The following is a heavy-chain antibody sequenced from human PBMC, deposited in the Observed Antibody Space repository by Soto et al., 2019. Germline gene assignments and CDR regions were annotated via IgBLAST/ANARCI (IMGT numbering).Heavy chain of an antibody. V-gene: IGHV3-53*01. CDR2: IYSGGAT. J-gene: IGHJ6*02. CDR3: AKDCTTTCPGLTVAGSMDV. CDR1: GFTVSSNY. D-gene: IGHD6-19*01. Sequence: GSLRLSCAASGFTVSSNYMSWVRQAPGKGLEWVSLIYSGGATYYADSVKGRFTISRDNSKNTLYLQMNSLRAEDTAVYFCAKDCTTTCPGLTVAGSMDVWGQGTTVTVSS.